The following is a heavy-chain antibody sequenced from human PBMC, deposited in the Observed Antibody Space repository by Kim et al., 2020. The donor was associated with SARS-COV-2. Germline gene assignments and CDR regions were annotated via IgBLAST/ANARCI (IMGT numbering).Heavy chain of an antibody. D-gene: IGHD3-22*01. Sequence: SETLSLTCTVSGGSISSYYWSWIRQPPGKGLEWIGYIYYSGSTNYNPSLKSRVTISVDTSKNQFSLKLSSVTAADTAVYYCARDSKTYYYDSSGYWVSLGRHFDYWGQGTLVTVSS. J-gene: IGHJ4*02. V-gene: IGHV4-59*01. CDR3: ARDSKTYYYDSSGYWVSLGRHFDY. CDR1: GGSISSYY. CDR2: IYYSGST.